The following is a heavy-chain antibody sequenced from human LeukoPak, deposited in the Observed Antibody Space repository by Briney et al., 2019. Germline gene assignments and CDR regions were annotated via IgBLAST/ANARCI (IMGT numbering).Heavy chain of an antibody. J-gene: IGHJ4*02. V-gene: IGHV3-7*03. CDR2: INHNGNVN. D-gene: IGHD1-20*01. CDR1: GFTFSSYW. Sequence: PGGSLRLSCAASGFTFSSYWMNWARQAPGKGLEWVASINHNGNVNYYVDSVKGRITISRDNAKNSLYLQMNSLRAEDTAVYYYARRRYNWNAIDYWGQGTLVTVSS. CDR3: ARRRYNWNAIDY.